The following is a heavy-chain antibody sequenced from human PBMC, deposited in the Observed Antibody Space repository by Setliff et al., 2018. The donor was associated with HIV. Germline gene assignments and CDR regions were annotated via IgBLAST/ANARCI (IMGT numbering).Heavy chain of an antibody. CDR1: GGSFSDYY. J-gene: IGHJ4*02. D-gene: IGHD3-3*01. CDR3: ARSIVPVASGYYYFEY. Sequence: PSETLSLTCAVYGGSFSDYYWTWIRQSPGKGLEWIGEINHRGSTNYNPSLKSRVTVSVDTSKNQFSLKLGSVAAGDPAVYYCARSIVPVASGYYYFEYWGQGTLVTVSS. V-gene: IGHV4-34*01. CDR2: INHRGST.